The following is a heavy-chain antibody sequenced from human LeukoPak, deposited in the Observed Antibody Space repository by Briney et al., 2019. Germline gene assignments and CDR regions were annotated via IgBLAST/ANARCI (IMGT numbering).Heavy chain of an antibody. D-gene: IGHD2-15*01. V-gene: IGHV3-43D*04. CDR1: GFTFDDYA. Sequence: PGGSLRLSCAASGFTFDDYAMHWVRQAPGKGLEWVSQISPDATITRYADFVKGRFTISRDNSENTLHLQINSLKVEDTAVYYCARGCSATRCPADYWGQGSLVTVSS. J-gene: IGHJ4*02. CDR3: ARGCSATRCPADY. CDR2: ISPDATIT.